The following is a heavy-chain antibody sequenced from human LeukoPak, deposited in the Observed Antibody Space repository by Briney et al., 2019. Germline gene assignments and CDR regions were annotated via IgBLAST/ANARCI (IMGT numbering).Heavy chain of an antibody. Sequence: SVKVSCKASGGTFSSYAISWVRQAPGQGLEWMGGIIPIFGTANYAQKFQGRVTITADKSTSTAYMELSSLRSEDTAVYYCAREKLAAPGIWEDALDIWGQGTMVIVSS. CDR3: AREKLAAPGIWEDALDI. D-gene: IGHD6-13*01. CDR2: IIPIFGTA. CDR1: GGTFSSYA. V-gene: IGHV1-69*06. J-gene: IGHJ3*02.